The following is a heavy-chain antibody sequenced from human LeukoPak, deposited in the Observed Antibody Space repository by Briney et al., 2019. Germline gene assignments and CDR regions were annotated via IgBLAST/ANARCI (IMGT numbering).Heavy chain of an antibody. CDR2: INHSGST. Sequence: SETLSLTCAVYGGSFSGYYWSWIRQPPGKGLEWIGEINHSGSTNYNPSLKSRVTISVDTSKDQFSLKLSSVTAADTAVYYCARGLLWFGELFTEYYGMDVWGEGTTVTVSS. J-gene: IGHJ6*04. D-gene: IGHD3-10*01. V-gene: IGHV4-34*01. CDR3: ARGLLWFGELFTEYYGMDV. CDR1: GGSFSGYY.